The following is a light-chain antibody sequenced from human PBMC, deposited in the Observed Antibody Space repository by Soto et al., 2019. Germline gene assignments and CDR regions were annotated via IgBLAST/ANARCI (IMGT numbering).Light chain of an antibody. J-gene: IGLJ1*01. Sequence: QSALTQPASVSGSPGQSIAISCTRSSSDVGAYDYVSWYQQHPDKAPRLIMYEVSYRPSGVSNRFSGSKSVNTATLTISGLQAEDEGDYYCSSHTTSDTRVFGTGTKVTVL. CDR3: SSHTTSDTRV. V-gene: IGLV2-14*03. CDR2: EVS. CDR1: SSDVGAYDY.